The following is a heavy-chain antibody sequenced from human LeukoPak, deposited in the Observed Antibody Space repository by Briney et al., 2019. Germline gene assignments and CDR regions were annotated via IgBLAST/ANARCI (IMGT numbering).Heavy chain of an antibody. CDR2: MKQGGIDE. CDR3: ARVGYCSGVGCQGRYWFDP. J-gene: IGHJ5*02. D-gene: IGHD2-15*01. Sequence: GGSLRLSCAASGFALYIFWMTWVRQAPRKGLEWVASMKQGGIDERYLDSVKGRFTISRDDAKPSVSLQMHSLRDDDTAVYYCARVGYCSGVGCQGRYWFDPGGQGTLVIVAS. V-gene: IGHV3-7*01. CDR1: GFALYIFW.